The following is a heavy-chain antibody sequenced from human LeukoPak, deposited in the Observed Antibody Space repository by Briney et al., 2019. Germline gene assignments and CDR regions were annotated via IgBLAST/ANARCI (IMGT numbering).Heavy chain of an antibody. CDR3: ARVVRFGELLLYFDY. CDR2: IRRKANNYAT. V-gene: IGHV3-73*01. D-gene: IGHD3-10*01. CDR1: GFTFSGST. Sequence: PGGSLRLSCAASGFTFSGSTMHWVRQASGKGLEWVGHIRRKANNYATVYAASVKGRFTISRDDSKNTAYLQMNSLRTEDTAVYYCARVVRFGELLLYFDYWGQGTLVTVSS. J-gene: IGHJ4*02.